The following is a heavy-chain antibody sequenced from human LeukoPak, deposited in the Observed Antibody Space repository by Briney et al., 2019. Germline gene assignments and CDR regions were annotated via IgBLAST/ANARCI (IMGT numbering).Heavy chain of an antibody. CDR2: ISSSGSTI. J-gene: IGHJ6*02. CDR1: GFTFSSYE. Sequence: GGSLRLSCAASGFTFSSYEMNWVRQAPGKGLEWVSYISSSGSTIYYADSVKGRFTISRDNSKNTLYLQMNSLRAEDTAVYYCARSLRGSYYRYYYGMDVWGQGTTVTVSS. V-gene: IGHV3-48*03. D-gene: IGHD1-26*01. CDR3: ARSLRGSYYRYYYGMDV.